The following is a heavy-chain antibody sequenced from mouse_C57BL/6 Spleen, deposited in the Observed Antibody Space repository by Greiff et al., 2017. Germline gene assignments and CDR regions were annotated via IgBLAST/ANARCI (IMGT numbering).Heavy chain of an antibody. D-gene: IGHD1-1*01. V-gene: IGHV3-6*01. CDR2: ISYDGSN. J-gene: IGHJ3*01. CDR3: ARGYYGSSAWFAY. Sequence: VQLKESGPGLVKPSQSLSLTCSVTGYSITSGYYWNWIRQFPGNKLEWMGYISYDGSNNYNPSLKNRISITRDTSKNQFFLKLNSLTTEDTATYYCARGYYGSSAWFAYWGQGTLVTVSA. CDR1: GYSITSGYY.